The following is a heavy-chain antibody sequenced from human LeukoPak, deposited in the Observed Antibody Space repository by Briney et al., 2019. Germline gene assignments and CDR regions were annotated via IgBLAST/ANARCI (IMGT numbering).Heavy chain of an antibody. CDR1: GGSIGYYY. CDR2: IYYSGST. V-gene: IGHV4-59*12. CDR3: AREGRLSSGWPVDYYYYYMDV. D-gene: IGHD6-19*01. J-gene: IGHJ6*03. Sequence: PSETLSLTCTVSGGSIGYYYWSWIRQPPGKGLEWIGYIYYSGSTNYNPSLKSRVTISVATSKNQFSLKLNSVTAADTAVYYCAREGRLSSGWPVDYYYYYMDVWGKGTTVTISS.